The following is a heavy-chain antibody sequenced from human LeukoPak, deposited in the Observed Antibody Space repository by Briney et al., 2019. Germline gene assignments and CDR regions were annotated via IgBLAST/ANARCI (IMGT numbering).Heavy chain of an antibody. D-gene: IGHD1-1*01. J-gene: IGHJ4*02. V-gene: IGHV1-46*01. CDR3: ARESDVGKDFDC. CDR2: INPSNGDT. CDR1: GYTFTYHY. Sequence: GASVKVSCKASGYTFTYHYIHLVRQAPGQGLEWMGIINPSNGDTNYAQRFQGRVTMTRDTSTSTVYMELSSPDSEDTAVYYCARESDVGKDFDCWGQGTLVTVSS.